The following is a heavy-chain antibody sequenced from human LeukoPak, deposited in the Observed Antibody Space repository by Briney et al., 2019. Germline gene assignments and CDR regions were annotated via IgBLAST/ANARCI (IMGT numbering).Heavy chain of an antibody. CDR1: GGSISSYY. J-gene: IGHJ5*02. CDR3: ARDSRGVGDYVWGNWFDP. CDR2: IYYSGST. Sequence: SETLSLTCTVSGGSISSYYWSWIRQHPGKGLEWIGYIYYSGSTYYNPSLKSRVTISVDTSKNQFSLKLSSVTAADTAVYYCARDSRGVGDYVWGNWFDPWGQGTLVTVSS. D-gene: IGHD3-16*01. V-gene: IGHV4-59*06.